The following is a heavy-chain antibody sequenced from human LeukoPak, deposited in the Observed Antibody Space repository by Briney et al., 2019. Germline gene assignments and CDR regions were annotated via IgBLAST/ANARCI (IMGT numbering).Heavy chain of an antibody. V-gene: IGHV3-21*01. Sequence: PGGSLRLSCAASGFTFSTYGMNWVRQAPGKGLEWVASISSSSTYKYYADSVKGRFTISRDNAKNSLYLQVNTLRAEDTAVYYCARDLTAVTTAYFQHWGQGTLVTVSS. D-gene: IGHD4-17*01. CDR1: GFTFSTYG. CDR2: ISSSSTYK. CDR3: ARDLTAVTTAYFQH. J-gene: IGHJ1*01.